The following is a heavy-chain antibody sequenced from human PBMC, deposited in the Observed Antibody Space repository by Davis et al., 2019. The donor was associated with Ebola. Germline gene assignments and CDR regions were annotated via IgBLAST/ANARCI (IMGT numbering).Heavy chain of an antibody. D-gene: IGHD2-2*01. CDR1: GFTVSSNY. J-gene: IGHJ4*02. CDR2: IYNGGST. CDR3: ARDCSSTSCYLAFDY. V-gene: IGHV3-53*01. Sequence: GGSLRLSCAASGFTVSSNYMSWVRQAPGKGLEWVSVIYNGGSTYYADSVKGRFTISRDNSKNTLYLQMNSLRAEDTAVYYCARDCSSTSCYLAFDYWGQGTLVTVSS.